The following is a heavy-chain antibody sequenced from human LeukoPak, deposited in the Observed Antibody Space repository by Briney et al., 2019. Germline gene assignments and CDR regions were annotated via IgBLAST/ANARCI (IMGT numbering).Heavy chain of an antibody. J-gene: IGHJ4*02. V-gene: IGHV3-23*01. CDR2: ITSSGDGT. CDR3: AKDRPNYYGSNGHYYRRDGDY. D-gene: IGHD3-22*01. CDR1: GFTFSIYA. Sequence: GGSLRLSCAASGFTFSIYAMSWVRQAPGKGLQWVSSITSSGDGTYYADSVKGRFTISRVNSENMWYLQMNSLRVEDTAVYFCAKDRPNYYGSNGHYYRRDGDYWGQGTLVTVSS.